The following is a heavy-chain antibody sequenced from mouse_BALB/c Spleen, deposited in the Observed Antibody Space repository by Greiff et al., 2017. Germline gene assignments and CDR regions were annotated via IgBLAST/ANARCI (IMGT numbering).Heavy chain of an antibody. Sequence: QVQLQQSGAELARPGASVKLSCKASGYTFTSYWMQWVKQRPGQGLEWIGAIYPGDGDTRYTQKFKGKATLTADKSSSTAYMQLSSLTSEDSAVYYCARTTATDYFDYWGQGTTLTVSS. CDR2: IYPGDGDT. D-gene: IGHD1-2*01. J-gene: IGHJ2*01. V-gene: IGHV1-87*01. CDR1: GYTFTSYW. CDR3: ARTTATDYFDY.